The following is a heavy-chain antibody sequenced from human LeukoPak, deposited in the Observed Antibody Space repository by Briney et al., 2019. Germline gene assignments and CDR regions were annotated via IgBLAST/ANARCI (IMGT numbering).Heavy chain of an antibody. CDR1: GGSFSGYY. Sequence: PSETLSLTCAVYGGSFSGYYWSWIRQPPGKGLEWIGEINHSGSTNYNPSLKSRVTISVDTSKNQFSLKLSSVTAADTAVYYCARIARVWGYSGYDLDYWGQGTLVTVSS. V-gene: IGHV4-34*01. CDR2: INHSGST. CDR3: ARIARVWGYSGYDLDY. J-gene: IGHJ4*02. D-gene: IGHD5-12*01.